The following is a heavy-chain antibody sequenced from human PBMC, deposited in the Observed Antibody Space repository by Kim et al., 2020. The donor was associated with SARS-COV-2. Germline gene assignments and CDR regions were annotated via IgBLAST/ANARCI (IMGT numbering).Heavy chain of an antibody. V-gene: IGHV3-13*01. CDR1: GFTFSSYD. J-gene: IGHJ6*02. Sequence: GGSLRLSCAASGFTFSSYDMHWVRQATGKGLEWVSAIGTAGDTYYPGSVKGRFTISRENAKNSLYLQMNSLRAGDTAVYYCARATAYCGGDCYPSDYYYGMDVWGQGTTVTVSS. D-gene: IGHD2-21*02. CDR3: ARATAYCGGDCYPSDYYYGMDV. CDR2: IGTAGDT.